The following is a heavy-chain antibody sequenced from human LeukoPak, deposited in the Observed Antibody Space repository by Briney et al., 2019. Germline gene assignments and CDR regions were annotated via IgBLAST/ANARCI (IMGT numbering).Heavy chain of an antibody. J-gene: IGHJ4*02. CDR2: IKKDGSEK. D-gene: IGHD3-10*01. CDR3: ARDGAARGSGSFGD. Sequence: PGGSLRLSCAASGFTFSSYWMSWVRQAPGKGLEWVANIKKDGSEKFYVESVKGRFTISRDNARNSLFLQMHSLRAEDTARYFCARDGAARGSGSFGDWGQGTLVTVSS. V-gene: IGHV3-7*03. CDR1: GFTFSSYW.